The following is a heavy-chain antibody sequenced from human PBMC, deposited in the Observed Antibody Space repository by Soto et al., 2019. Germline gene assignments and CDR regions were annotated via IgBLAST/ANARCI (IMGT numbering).Heavy chain of an antibody. Sequence: QERLQESGPGLVKPSQTLYLTCTVSGGSIRNGGYYWTWIRQHPGKGLKWIGYIYYSGSNYYNPSLKSRVTISIDTSKNQYSLKLSSVTAADTDVYYCARENYASVGGLEHWGQGTLVTVSS. D-gene: IGHD3-22*01. CDR3: ARENYASVGGLEH. V-gene: IGHV4-31*03. J-gene: IGHJ4*02. CDR2: IYYSGSN. CDR1: GGSIRNGGYY.